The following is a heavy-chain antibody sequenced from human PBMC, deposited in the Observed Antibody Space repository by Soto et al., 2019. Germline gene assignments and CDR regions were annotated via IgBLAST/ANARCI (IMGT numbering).Heavy chain of an antibody. CDR2: INPNSGGT. V-gene: IGHV1-2*04. CDR3: ARDRLSMITFGGVIAPSYYFDY. CDR1: GYTFTGYY. D-gene: IGHD3-16*02. J-gene: IGHJ4*02. Sequence: ASAKVSCKAPGYTFTGYYLHWVRHAPGQGLEWMGWINPNSGGTNYAQKFQGWVTMTRDTSISAAYMELSRLRSDDTAVYYCARDRLSMITFGGVIAPSYYFDYWGQGTLVTGSS.